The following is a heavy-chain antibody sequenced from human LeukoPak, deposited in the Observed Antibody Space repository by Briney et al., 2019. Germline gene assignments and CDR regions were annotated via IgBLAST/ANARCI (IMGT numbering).Heavy chain of an antibody. CDR2: IIPIFGTA. Sequence: SVKVSCKASGGTFSSYAISWVRQAPGQGLEWMGGIIPIFGTANYAQKFQGRVTITADESTSTAYMELSSLRSEDTAVYYCARSDEGVIRAFDYWGQGTLVTVSS. J-gene: IGHJ4*02. CDR1: GGTFSSYA. CDR3: ARSDEGVIRAFDY. V-gene: IGHV1-69*13. D-gene: IGHD3-10*01.